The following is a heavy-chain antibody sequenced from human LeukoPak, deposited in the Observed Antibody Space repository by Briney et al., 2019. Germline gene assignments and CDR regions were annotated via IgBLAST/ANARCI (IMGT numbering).Heavy chain of an antibody. V-gene: IGHV3-66*02. CDR1: GFTFSSYA. J-gene: IGHJ4*02. D-gene: IGHD3-10*01. CDR2: IYSGGST. CDR3: ARQAYYGSGSYGY. Sequence: GGSLRLSCAASGFTFSSYAMSWVRQAPGKGLEWVSVIYSGGSTYYADSVKGRFTISRDNSKNTLYLQMNSLRAEDTAVYYCARQAYYGSGSYGYWGQGTLVTVSS.